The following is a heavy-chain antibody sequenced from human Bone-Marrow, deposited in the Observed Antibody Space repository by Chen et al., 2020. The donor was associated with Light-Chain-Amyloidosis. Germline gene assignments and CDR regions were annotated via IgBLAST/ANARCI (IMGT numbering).Heavy chain of an antibody. CDR2: IWYDGSNQ. J-gene: IGHJ6*03. CDR3: ANTGGAVNPYFYYYYMDV. Sequence: VQLVESGGGVARPGGSLRLSCAASGFTFRSHGMHWVRQAPGKGLEWVAVIWYDGSNQYYADSVKGRFTISRDNSMNTLYLQMNSLRAEDTAVYYCANTGGAVNPYFYYYYMDVWGRGTTVTVSS. CDR1: GFTFRSHG. V-gene: IGHV3-33*06. D-gene: IGHD3-10*01.